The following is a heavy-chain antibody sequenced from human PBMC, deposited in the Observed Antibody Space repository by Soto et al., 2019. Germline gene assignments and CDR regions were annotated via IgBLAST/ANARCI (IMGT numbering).Heavy chain of an antibody. D-gene: IGHD2-15*01. J-gene: IGHJ3*02. CDR2: ISSSGSTI. V-gene: IGHV3-48*03. CDR3: ARDLPLPLSHAFDI. Sequence: QTGGSLRLSCAASGFTFSSYEMNWVRQSPGKGLEWVSYISSSGSTIYYADSVKGRFTISRDNAKNSLYLQMNSLRAEDTAVYYCARDLPLPLSHAFDIWGQGTMVTVSS. CDR1: GFTFSSYE.